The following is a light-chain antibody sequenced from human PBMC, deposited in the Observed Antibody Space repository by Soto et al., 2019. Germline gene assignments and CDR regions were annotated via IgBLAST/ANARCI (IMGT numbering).Light chain of an antibody. V-gene: IGLV2-14*01. CDR1: SSDVGTYNY. CDR3: SSYTTSNTQV. Sequence: QSALTQPASVSGSPGQSITISCTGTSSDVGTYNYVSWYQHRPGKAPKLMIYDVSYRPSGVSNRFSGSKSANTASLTISGAQAEDEADYYCSSYTTSNTQVFGGGTKLTVL. J-gene: IGLJ3*02. CDR2: DVS.